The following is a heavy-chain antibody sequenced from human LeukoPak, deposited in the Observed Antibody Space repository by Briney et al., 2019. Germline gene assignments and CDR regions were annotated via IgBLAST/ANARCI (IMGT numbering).Heavy chain of an antibody. J-gene: IGHJ3*01. Sequence: GGSLRLSCAASGFTVSSNYMSWVRQAPGKGLEWVSVIYSGGSTYYAHSVKGRFTISRDNSKNTLYLQMSSLRAEDTAVYYCATERGWRRVDAFDLWGQGTMVTVSS. V-gene: IGHV3-53*01. CDR2: IYSGGST. D-gene: IGHD5-12*01. CDR1: GFTVSSNY. CDR3: ATERGWRRVDAFDL.